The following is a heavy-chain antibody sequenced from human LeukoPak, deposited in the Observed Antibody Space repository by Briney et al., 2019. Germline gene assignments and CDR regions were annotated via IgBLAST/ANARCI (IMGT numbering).Heavy chain of an antibody. J-gene: IGHJ4*02. V-gene: IGHV3-30*04. D-gene: IGHD3-22*01. CDR1: GFTFTSLP. CDR3: AMDYYDSNGYSRGWDY. Sequence: GGSLRLSCAASGFTFTSLPLRWVRQAPGKGLEWVAVSSTHGSDEYYADSVKGRFTVFSDNSKKTVYLQMDSLRAEDTAVYHCAMDYYDSNGYSRGWDYWGQGTLVTVSS. CDR2: SSTHGSDE.